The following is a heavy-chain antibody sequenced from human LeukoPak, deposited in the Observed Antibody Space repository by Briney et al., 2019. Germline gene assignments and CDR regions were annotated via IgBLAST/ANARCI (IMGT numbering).Heavy chain of an antibody. V-gene: IGHV4-30-2*01. Sequence: SQTLSLTCTVSGGSISSGGYYWSWIRQPPGKGLEWIGYIYHSGSTYYNPYLKSRVTISVYRSKNQFSLKLSSVTAADTAVYYCARGGIVVVPAVPDAFDIWGQGTMVTVSS. J-gene: IGHJ3*02. D-gene: IGHD2-2*01. CDR1: GGSISSGGYY. CDR2: IYHSGST. CDR3: ARGGIVVVPAVPDAFDI.